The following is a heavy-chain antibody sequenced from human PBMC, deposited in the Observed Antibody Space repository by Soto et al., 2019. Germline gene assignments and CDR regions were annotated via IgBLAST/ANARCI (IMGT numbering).Heavy chain of an antibody. CDR2: TYYSGST. CDR1: VGSISSGDYY. J-gene: IGHJ3*01. V-gene: IGHV4-30-4*01. Sequence: QVQLQESGPGLVKPSQTLSLTCIVSVGSISSGDYYWSWIRQPPGKGLEWIGYTYYSGSTSYNPSLKSRVTISADTSKNQFSLRLTSVTAADTAVYYCATEGTYDDPEYGRTFDVWGQGTMVSVSS. CDR3: ATEGTYDDPEYGRTFDV. D-gene: IGHD3-16*01.